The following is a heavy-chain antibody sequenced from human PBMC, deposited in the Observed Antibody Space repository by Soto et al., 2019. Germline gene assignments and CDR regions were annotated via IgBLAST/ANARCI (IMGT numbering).Heavy chain of an antibody. J-gene: IGHJ5*02. CDR1: GFTFSSYW. Sequence: GGSLRLSCAASGFTFSSYWMSWVRQAPGKGLEWVANIKQDGSEKYYVDSVKGRFTISRDNSKNTLYLQMNSLRAEDTAVYYCAKGMNVVVVAAIFPPHDPWGQGTLVTVSS. D-gene: IGHD2-15*01. CDR3: AKGMNVVVVAAIFPPHDP. V-gene: IGHV3-7*01. CDR2: IKQDGSEK.